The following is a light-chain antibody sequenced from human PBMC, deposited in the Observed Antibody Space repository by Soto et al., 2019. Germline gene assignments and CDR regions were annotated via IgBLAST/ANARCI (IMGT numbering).Light chain of an antibody. J-gene: IGKJ3*01. V-gene: IGKV1-27*01. Sequence: DIQMTQSPSSLSASVGDRVTITCRASQGISNYLAWYQQKPGKVPKLLIYAASTLQSVVPSRFSGSGSGTEFTVTISILQPEDVATYYCLQYNSAAFTFGAGTKVDIK. CDR1: QGISNY. CDR2: AAS. CDR3: LQYNSAAFT.